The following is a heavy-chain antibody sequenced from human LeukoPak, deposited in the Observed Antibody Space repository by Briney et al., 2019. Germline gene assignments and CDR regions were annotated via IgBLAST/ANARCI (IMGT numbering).Heavy chain of an antibody. D-gene: IGHD6-19*01. V-gene: IGHV3-21*01. CDR2: ISSSSSYI. Sequence: TGGSLRLSCAASGFTFSSYSMNWVRQAPGKGLKWVSSISSSSSYIYYADSVKGRFTISRDNAKNSLYLQMNSLRAEDTAVHYCAREMAVAGILFFDYWGQGTLVTVSS. CDR1: GFTFSSYS. CDR3: AREMAVAGILFFDY. J-gene: IGHJ4*02.